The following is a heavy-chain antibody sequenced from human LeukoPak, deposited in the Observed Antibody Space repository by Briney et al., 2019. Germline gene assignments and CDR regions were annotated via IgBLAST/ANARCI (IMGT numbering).Heavy chain of an antibody. V-gene: IGHV4-34*01. CDR3: ARRRWGSRDAFDI. Sequence: PSETLSLTCAVYGGSFSVYYWSWIRQPPGKGLKWIGEINHSGSTNYNPSLKSRVTISVDTSKNQFSLKLSSVTAADTAVYYCARRRWGSRDAFDIWGQGTMVTVSS. CDR2: INHSGST. J-gene: IGHJ3*02. D-gene: IGHD2-8*02. CDR1: GGSFSVYY.